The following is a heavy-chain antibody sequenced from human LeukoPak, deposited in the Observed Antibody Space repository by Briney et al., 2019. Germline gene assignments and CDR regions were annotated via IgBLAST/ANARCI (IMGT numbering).Heavy chain of an antibody. V-gene: IGHV1-18*01. CDR2: ISACNGNT. Sequence: ASVKVSCKASGYSFTNYGFIWVRQAPGQGLEWMGWISACNGNTAYAQKIQGRVTMTTDTSASTVYMDLRSLRSDDTAVYYCARSHSGSLRAPFDYWGQGTLVTVSS. J-gene: IGHJ4*02. CDR1: GYSFTNYG. D-gene: IGHD3-22*01. CDR3: ARSHSGSLRAPFDY.